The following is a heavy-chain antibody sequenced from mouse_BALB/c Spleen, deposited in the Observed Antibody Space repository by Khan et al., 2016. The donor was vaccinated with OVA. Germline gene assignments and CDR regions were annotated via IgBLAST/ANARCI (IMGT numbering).Heavy chain of an antibody. CDR1: GYTFTSYT. Sequence: QVQLQQSGAELARPGASVKMSCKASGYTFTSYTIHWIKERPGQGLEWIGYINPSNGYTNYNQKFRDKATLHTDKSSTTAYLQLSSLSSDDSAVYNCVRDGAYHRNDGWYAYWGQGTLVTVSA. D-gene: IGHD2-14*01. CDR3: VRDGAYHRNDGWYAY. J-gene: IGHJ3*01. V-gene: IGHV1-4*01. CDR2: INPSNGYT.